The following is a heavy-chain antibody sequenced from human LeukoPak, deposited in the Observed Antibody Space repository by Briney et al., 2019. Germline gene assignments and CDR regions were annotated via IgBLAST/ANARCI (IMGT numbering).Heavy chain of an antibody. J-gene: IGHJ4*02. V-gene: IGHV3-23*01. D-gene: IGHD3-22*01. CDR2: ISGSGGST. CDR1: GFTFSSYA. Sequence: GGSLRLSCAASGFTFSSYAMSWVRQAPGKGLEWVSAISGSGGSTYYADSVKGRFTVSRDKSKNTLYLQMNSLRVEDTAVYYCAKTDSSDYSYYYDYWGQGTLVTVSS. CDR3: AKTDSSDYSYYYDY.